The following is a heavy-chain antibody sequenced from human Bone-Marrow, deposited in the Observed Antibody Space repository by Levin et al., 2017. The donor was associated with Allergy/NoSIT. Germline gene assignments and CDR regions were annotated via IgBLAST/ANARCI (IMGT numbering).Heavy chain of an antibody. CDR3: ARGYDFWSGYLSR. Sequence: HTGGSLRLSCAASGFTVSSNYMSWVRQAPGKGLEWVSVIYSGGSTYYADSVKGRFTISRDNSKNTLYLQMNNLRAEDTAVYYCARGYDFWSGYLSRWGQGTLVTVSS. J-gene: IGHJ4*02. CDR2: IYSGGST. V-gene: IGHV3-53*01. CDR1: GFTVSSNY. D-gene: IGHD3-3*01.